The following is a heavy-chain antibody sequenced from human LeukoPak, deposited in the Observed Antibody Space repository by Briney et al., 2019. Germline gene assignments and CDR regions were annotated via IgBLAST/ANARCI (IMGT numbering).Heavy chain of an antibody. CDR3: ARDGVLSVAGYYYYYGMDV. D-gene: IGHD6-19*01. V-gene: IGHV3-7*03. Sequence: GGSLRLSCAASGFTFSSYWMSWVRQAPGKGLERVANIKQDGSEKYYVDSVKGRFTISRDNAKNSLYLQMNSLRAEDTAVYYCARDGVLSVAGYYYYYGMDVWGKGTTATVSS. CDR2: IKQDGSEK. J-gene: IGHJ6*04. CDR1: GFTFSSYW.